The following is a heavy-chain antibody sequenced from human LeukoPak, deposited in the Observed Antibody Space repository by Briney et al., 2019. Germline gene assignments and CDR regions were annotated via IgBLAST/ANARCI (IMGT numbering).Heavy chain of an antibody. CDR1: GYSFTSYW. CDR3: ARPPTTESNGMDV. Sequence: GESLQISCKGSGYSFTSYWIGWVRQMPGKGLEWTGIIYPGDSDTRYSPSFQGQVTISADKSISTAYLQWSSLKASDTAMYYCARPPTTESNGMDVWGQGTTVTVSS. CDR2: IYPGDSDT. J-gene: IGHJ6*02. V-gene: IGHV5-51*01. D-gene: IGHD4-17*01.